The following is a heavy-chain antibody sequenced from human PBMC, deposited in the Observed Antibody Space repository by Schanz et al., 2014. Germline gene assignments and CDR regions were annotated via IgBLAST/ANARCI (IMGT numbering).Heavy chain of an antibody. CDR1: GFTFSSYW. V-gene: IGHV3-30-3*01. D-gene: IGHD1-1*01. J-gene: IGHJ4*02. CDR3: ARAHGNNWYGKGLDY. Sequence: QVQLVESGGGLVKPGGSLRLSCAASGFTFSSYWMSWVRQAPGKGLEWVAVISYDGSNKYYADSVKGRFTISRDNSKNTLYLQMNSLRADDTAVYFCARAHGNNWYGKGLDYWGQGTQVTVSS. CDR2: ISYDGSNK.